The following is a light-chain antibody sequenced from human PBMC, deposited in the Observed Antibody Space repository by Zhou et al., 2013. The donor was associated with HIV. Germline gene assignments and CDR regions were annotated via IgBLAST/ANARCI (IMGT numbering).Light chain of an antibody. CDR1: QTINNW. CDR3: QQYNSYSGYS. J-gene: IGKJ2*03. CDR2: KSS. Sequence: DIQMTQSPSTLSASVGDRVTITCRASQTINNWLAWYQQKPGKAPKLLIYKSSSLESGVPSRFSGSGSGTEFTLTISSLQPDDFATYYCQQYNSYSGYSFGQGTKLEIK. V-gene: IGKV1-5*03.